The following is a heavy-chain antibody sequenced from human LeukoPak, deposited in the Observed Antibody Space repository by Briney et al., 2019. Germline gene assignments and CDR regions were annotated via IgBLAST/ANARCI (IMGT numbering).Heavy chain of an antibody. J-gene: IGHJ3*02. CDR2: ISGSGGST. V-gene: IGHV3-23*01. CDR3: ARDNGHAFDI. CDR1: GFTFSSYA. Sequence: GGSLRLSCAASGFTFSSYAMSWVRQAPGKGLERVSAISGSGGSTYYADSVKGRFTISRDNAKNTLYLQMNSLRAEDTAVYYCARDNGHAFDIWGQGTMVTVSS.